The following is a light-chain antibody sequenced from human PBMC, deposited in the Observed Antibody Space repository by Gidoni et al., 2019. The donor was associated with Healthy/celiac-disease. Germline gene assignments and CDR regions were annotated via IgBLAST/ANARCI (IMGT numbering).Light chain of an antibody. V-gene: IGKV1-39*01. CDR2: AAS. CDR3: QQSYSTPWT. J-gene: IGKJ1*01. CDR1: QSISSY. Sequence: DIPMTQSPSSLSASVGDRVPITCRASQSISSYLNWYQQKPGKAPNFLIYAASSLQSGVPSRFSGSGSGTDFTLTISSLQPEDFATYYCQQSYSTPWTFGQXTKVEIK.